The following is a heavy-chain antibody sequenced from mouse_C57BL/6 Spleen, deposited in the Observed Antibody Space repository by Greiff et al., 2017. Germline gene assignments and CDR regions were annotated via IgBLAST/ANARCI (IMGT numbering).Heavy chain of an antibody. J-gene: IGHJ2*01. Sequence: QVQLQQPGAELVKPGASVKLSCKASGYTFTSYWMHWVKQMPGQGLEWIGMIHPNSGSTNYNEKFKSKATLTVDKSASTAYMQLSSLTSEDSAVYYCARGGLRGFDYWGQGTTLTVSS. CDR2: IHPNSGST. D-gene: IGHD1-3*01. CDR1: GYTFTSYW. CDR3: ARGGLRGFDY. V-gene: IGHV1-64*01.